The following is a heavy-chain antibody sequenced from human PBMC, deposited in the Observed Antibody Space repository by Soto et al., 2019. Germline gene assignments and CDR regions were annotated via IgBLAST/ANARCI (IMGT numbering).Heavy chain of an antibody. CDR3: ARGDRGGSGSPASYYYYGLDV. D-gene: IGHD3-10*01. J-gene: IGHJ6*02. CDR1: GFTFNSYA. V-gene: IGHV3-23*01. Sequence: DVQVLESGGDLVQPGGSLRLSCAASGFTFNSYAMSWVRQAPGKGLEWVSSVSAGGDMTYYSDSVKGRFTISRDNSNIALFLEMNSLRIEDTALYYCARGDRGGSGSPASYYYYGLDVWGQGTTVTVS. CDR2: VSAGGDMT.